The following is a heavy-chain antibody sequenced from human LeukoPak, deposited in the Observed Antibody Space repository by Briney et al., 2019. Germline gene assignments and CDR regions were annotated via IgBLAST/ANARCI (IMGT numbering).Heavy chain of an antibody. V-gene: IGHV1-69*02. J-gene: IGHJ6*02. CDR2: IIPIFGIA. CDR3: ASEYQLLNYYYYGMDV. D-gene: IGHD2-2*01. Sequence: SVKVSCRASGGTFSSYTISWVRQAPGQGLEWMGRIIPIFGIANYAQKFQGRVTITADKSTSTAYMDLSSLRSEDTAVYYCASEYQLLNYYYYGMDVWGQGTTVTVSS. CDR1: GGTFSSYT.